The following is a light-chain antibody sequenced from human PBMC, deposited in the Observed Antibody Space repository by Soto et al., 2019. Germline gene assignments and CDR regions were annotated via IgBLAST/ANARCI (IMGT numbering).Light chain of an antibody. CDR1: NSDIGAYDY. CDR3: GSYASATLI. V-gene: IGLV2-14*01. CDR2: EVT. Sequence: QSAVTQPASVSGSPGQSITFSCTGSNSDIGAYDYVSWYQQHPGKPPTLLIYEVTFRPSGVPNRFSGSKSGNTATLTISGLMTEDEADYYCGSYASATLIFGGGTKLTVL. J-gene: IGLJ2*01.